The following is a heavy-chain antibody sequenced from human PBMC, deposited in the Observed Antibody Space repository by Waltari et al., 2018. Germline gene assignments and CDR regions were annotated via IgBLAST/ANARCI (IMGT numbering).Heavy chain of an antibody. CDR3: ARDRGRGLYLDT. J-gene: IGHJ5*02. CDR1: GDSVSSTYR. D-gene: IGHD2-15*01. CDR2: VHGSGRT. V-gene: IGHV4-4*02. Sequence: QLQLQESGPGLVKPSGTLSLTCAVSGDSVSSTYRWSWVRQSPQERLEWIGQVHGSGRTNYNPSFASRITVSLDTSNNLFALKVTSATAADTAVYYCARDRGRGLYLDTWGPGTLVTVSP.